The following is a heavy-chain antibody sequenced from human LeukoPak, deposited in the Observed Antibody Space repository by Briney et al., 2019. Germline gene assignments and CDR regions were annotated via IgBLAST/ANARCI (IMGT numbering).Heavy chain of an antibody. CDR1: GFTVSTNY. Sequence: KPGGSLRLSCGASGFTVSTNYMSWVRQAPGKGLEWIGSIYYSGSTYYNPSLKSRVTISVDTSKNQFSLKLSSVTAADTAVYYCARWFRGYKDAFDIWGQGTMVTVSS. D-gene: IGHD5-18*01. V-gene: IGHV4-59*05. J-gene: IGHJ3*02. CDR2: IYYSGST. CDR3: ARWFRGYKDAFDI.